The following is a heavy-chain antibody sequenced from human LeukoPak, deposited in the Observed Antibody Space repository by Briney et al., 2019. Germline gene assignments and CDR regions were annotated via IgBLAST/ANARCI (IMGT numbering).Heavy chain of an antibody. CDR3: AGSWGVDTAMVD. D-gene: IGHD5-18*01. CDR1: GFTFTSSA. CDR2: IVVGSGNT. J-gene: IGHJ4*02. Sequence: SVKVSCKASGFTFTSSAVQWVRQARGQRLEWIGWIVVGSGNTNYAQKFQERVTITRDMSTSTAYMELSSLRSEDTAVYYCAGSWGVDTAMVDWGQGTLVTVSS. V-gene: IGHV1-58*01.